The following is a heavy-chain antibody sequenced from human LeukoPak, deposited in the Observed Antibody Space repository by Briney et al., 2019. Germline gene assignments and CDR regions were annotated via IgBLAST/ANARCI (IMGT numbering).Heavy chain of an antibody. Sequence: ASVKVSCKAFGYTFTGYYMHWVRQAPGQGLEWVGWINPKNGGSNYAQKFQGRVTMTRDRSISTAYMELSRLTSDDTAVYYCARASFWESPINWFAPWGQGTLVTVSS. D-gene: IGHD3-16*01. V-gene: IGHV1-2*02. CDR2: INPKNGGS. CDR1: GYTFTGYY. CDR3: ARASFWESPINWFAP. J-gene: IGHJ5*02.